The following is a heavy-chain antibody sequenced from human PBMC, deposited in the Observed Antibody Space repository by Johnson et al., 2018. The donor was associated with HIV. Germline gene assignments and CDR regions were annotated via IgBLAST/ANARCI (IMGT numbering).Heavy chain of an antibody. CDR2: IRYDGSNK. CDR3: ARACRDGYTCDAFDI. V-gene: IGHV3-30*02. J-gene: IGHJ3*02. D-gene: IGHD5-24*01. CDR1: GFTFSSYG. Sequence: VQLVESGGGVVQPGGSLRLSCAASGFTFSSYGMHWVRQAPGKGLEWVAFIRYDGSNKYYRDSVKGRFTISRDNSKNTLHLQMNSLRVEDTAVYYCARACRDGYTCDAFDIWGQGTMVTVSS.